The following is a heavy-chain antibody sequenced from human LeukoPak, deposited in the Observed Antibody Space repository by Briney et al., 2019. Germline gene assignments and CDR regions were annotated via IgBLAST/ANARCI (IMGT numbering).Heavy chain of an antibody. V-gene: IGHV3-23*01. Sequence: PGGSLRLSCAASGFTFSSYAMSWVRQAPGKGLEWVSAISGSGGSTYYADSVKGRFTISRDNSKNTLYLHMNSLRAEDTAVYYCANGDIAAAGNYYYYGMDVWGQGTTVTVSS. D-gene: IGHD6-13*01. J-gene: IGHJ6*02. CDR2: ISGSGGST. CDR1: GFTFSSYA. CDR3: ANGDIAAAGNYYYYGMDV.